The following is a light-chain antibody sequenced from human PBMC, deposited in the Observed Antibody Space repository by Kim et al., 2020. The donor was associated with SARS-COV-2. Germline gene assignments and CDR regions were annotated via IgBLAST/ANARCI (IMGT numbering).Light chain of an antibody. CDR3: SSYRSSGYV. Sequence: GQSITIPCTGTSGDVGGYNYVSWYQQYPGKAPKLMLYDVTKRPSGVSNRFSGSKSGNTASLTISGLQAEDEADYYCSSYRSSGYVFGTGTKVTVL. CDR2: DVT. V-gene: IGLV2-14*03. CDR1: SGDVGGYNY. J-gene: IGLJ1*01.